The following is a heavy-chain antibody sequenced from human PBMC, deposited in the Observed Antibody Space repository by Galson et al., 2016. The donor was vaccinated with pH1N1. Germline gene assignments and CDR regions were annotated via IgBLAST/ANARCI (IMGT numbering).Heavy chain of an antibody. J-gene: IGHJ4*02. V-gene: IGHV3-7*01. D-gene: IGHD1-26*01. CDR3: ATEDYYTSLY. CDR2: INQDGSRK. Sequence: RQAPGKGLEWVAKINQDGSRKYYVDSMKGRCTISRDNAENSLSLQMNSLRVEDTALYYCATEDYYTSLYWGQGILVTVSS.